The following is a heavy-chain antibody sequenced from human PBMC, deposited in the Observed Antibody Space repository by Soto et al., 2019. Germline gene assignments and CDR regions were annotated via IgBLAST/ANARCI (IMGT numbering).Heavy chain of an antibody. V-gene: IGHV6-1*01. D-gene: IGHD3-3*01. CDR2: TYSRSKWYN. CDR3: ARGLWSGYYSNWFDP. J-gene: IGHJ5*02. Sequence: SQTLSLPCAISGDSVSSNSAAWNWIRQSPSRGLEWLGRTYSRSKWYNDYAVSVKSRITINPDTSKNQFSLQLNSATPEDTAVYYCARGLWSGYYSNWFDPWGQGTLVTVSS. CDR1: GDSVSSNSAA.